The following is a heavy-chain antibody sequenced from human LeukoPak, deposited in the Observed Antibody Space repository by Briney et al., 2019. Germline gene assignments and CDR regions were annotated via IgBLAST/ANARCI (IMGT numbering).Heavy chain of an antibody. D-gene: IGHD3-10*01. CDR3: AKELWFGEFQSLSLDY. V-gene: IGHV3-23*01. CDR1: GFTFSSYA. CDR2: ISGSGGST. Sequence: PGGSLRLSCAASGFTFSSYAMSWVRQAPGKGLEWVSAISGSGGSTYYADSVKGRFTISRDNSKNTLYLQMNSLRAEDTAVYCCAKELWFGEFQSLSLDYWGQGTLVTVSS. J-gene: IGHJ4*02.